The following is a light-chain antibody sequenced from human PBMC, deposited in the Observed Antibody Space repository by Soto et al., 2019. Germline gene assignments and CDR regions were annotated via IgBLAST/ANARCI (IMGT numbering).Light chain of an antibody. CDR1: QSVSSSY. CDR3: QQYGSLPPYT. CDR2: GAS. Sequence: EIVLTQSPGTLSLSPGERATLSCRASQSVSSSYLAWDQQKPGQAPRLLIYGASSRATGSPDRFSGSGSGKDFTLTSSRLEPEDFAVYYCQQYGSLPPYTFGQGTKLEIK. V-gene: IGKV3-20*01. J-gene: IGKJ2*01.